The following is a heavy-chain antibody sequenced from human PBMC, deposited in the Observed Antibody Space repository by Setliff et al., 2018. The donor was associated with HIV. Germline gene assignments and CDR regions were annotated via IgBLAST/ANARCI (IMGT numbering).Heavy chain of an antibody. V-gene: IGHV4-38-2*01. Sequence: SETLSLTCAVSGYSISSGYYWGWIRHPPGKGLAWIGSIYHSGSTSYNPSLKSRVTISLDTSKNHFSLRLSSVTAADTAVYYCARHYADPESGLLDAFDIWGQGTMVTVSS. CDR1: GYSISSGYY. D-gene: IGHD1-26*01. CDR2: IYHSGST. J-gene: IGHJ3*02. CDR3: ARHYADPESGLLDAFDI.